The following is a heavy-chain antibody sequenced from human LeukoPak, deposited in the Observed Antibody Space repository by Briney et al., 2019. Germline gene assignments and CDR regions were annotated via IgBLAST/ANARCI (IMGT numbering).Heavy chain of an antibody. CDR2: IGSSSSPI. V-gene: IGHV3-48*01. CDR3: ARDRGRILTGFLDY. D-gene: IGHD3-9*01. Sequence: PGGSLRLACAASGFTLSSYSMNSVRQAPGKGLEWVAYIGSSSSPISYADSVKGRFTISRDNARNTLYLQMNSLRAEDTAVYYCARDRGRILTGFLDYWGQGTLVTVSS. CDR1: GFTLSSYS. J-gene: IGHJ4*02.